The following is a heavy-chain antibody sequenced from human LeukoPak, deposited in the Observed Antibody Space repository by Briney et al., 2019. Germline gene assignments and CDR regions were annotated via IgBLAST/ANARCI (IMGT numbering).Heavy chain of an antibody. Sequence: ASVKVSCKASGYTFTSSGISWVRQAPGQGLEWMGWISAYNGNTNYAQKLQGRVTMTTDTSTSTAYMELRSLRSDDTAVYYCARDPSLFYYDSSGYSPFDYWGQGTLVTVSS. D-gene: IGHD3-22*01. CDR2: ISAYNGNT. CDR3: ARDPSLFYYDSSGYSPFDY. V-gene: IGHV1-18*01. J-gene: IGHJ4*02. CDR1: GYTFTSSG.